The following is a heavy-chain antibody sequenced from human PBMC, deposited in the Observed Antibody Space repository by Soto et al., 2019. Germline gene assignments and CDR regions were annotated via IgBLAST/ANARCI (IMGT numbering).Heavy chain of an antibody. J-gene: IGHJ5*02. V-gene: IGHV1-69*12. CDR2: IIPIFGTA. CDR3: ARDAIAAQMFMAESDP. Sequence: QVQLVQSGAEVKKPGSSVKVSCKASGGTFSSYAISWVRQAPGQGLEWMGGIIPIFGTANYAQKFQGRVTITADESKSTAYMELRSLRSEDTAVYYWARDAIAAQMFMAESDPWGQGTLVTVSS. CDR1: GGTFSSYA. D-gene: IGHD6-6*01.